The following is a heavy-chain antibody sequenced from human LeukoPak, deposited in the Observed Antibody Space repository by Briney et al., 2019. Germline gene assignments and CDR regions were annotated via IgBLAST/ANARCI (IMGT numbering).Heavy chain of an antibody. CDR3: ARLYDSSGYTNWLDP. J-gene: IGHJ5*02. CDR2: IYYSGST. D-gene: IGHD3-22*01. V-gene: IGHV4-59*01. CDR1: GGSISSYY. Sequence: RPSETLSLTCTVSGGSISSYYWSWIRQPPGKGLEWIGYIYYSGSTKYNPSLKSRVTISVDTSKNQFSLKVSSVTAADTAVYYCARLYDSSGYTNWLDPWGQGTLVTVSS.